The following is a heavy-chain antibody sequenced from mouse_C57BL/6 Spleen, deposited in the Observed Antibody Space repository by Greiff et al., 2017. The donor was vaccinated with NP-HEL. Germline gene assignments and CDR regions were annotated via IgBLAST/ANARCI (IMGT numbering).Heavy chain of an antibody. CDR3: TKGLTTRYWYFDV. Sequence: EVQLQQSGAELVRPGASVKLSCTASGFNIKDDYTHWVKQRPEQGLEWIGWIDPENGDTEYVSKFQGKATITADTASNTAYLQLSSLASEDTAVYYGTKGLTTRYWYFDVWGTGTTITVSS. J-gene: IGHJ1*03. D-gene: IGHD2-12*01. CDR1: GFNIKDDY. CDR2: IDPENGDT. V-gene: IGHV14-4*01.